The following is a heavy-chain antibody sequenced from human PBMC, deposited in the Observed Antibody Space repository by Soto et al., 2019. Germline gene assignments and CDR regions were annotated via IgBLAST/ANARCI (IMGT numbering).Heavy chain of an antibody. D-gene: IGHD3-10*01. V-gene: IGHV4-59*01. CDR3: ARRIRGVLDY. CDR1: GGSISSYY. CDR2: IYYSGST. Sequence: SETLSLTCTVSGGSISSYYWSWIRQPPGKGLEWIGYIYYSGSTNYNPSLKSRVTISVDTSKNQFSLKLSSVTAADTAVYYCARRIRGVLDYWGQGTLVTVSS. J-gene: IGHJ4*02.